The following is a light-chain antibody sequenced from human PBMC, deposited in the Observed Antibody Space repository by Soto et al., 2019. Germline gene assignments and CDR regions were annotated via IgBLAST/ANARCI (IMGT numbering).Light chain of an antibody. V-gene: IGLV2-23*03. CDR2: EGS. CDR3: VSYAGGSTFV. J-gene: IGLJ2*01. CDR1: SSDVGSYNL. Sequence: QSVLTQPASVSGSPGQSITISCTGTSSDVGSYNLVSWYQHHPGKAPKLLIYEGSKRPSGVSNRFSGSKSANTASLAISGLQAEDEANYYCVSYAGGSTFVFGGGTKLTVL.